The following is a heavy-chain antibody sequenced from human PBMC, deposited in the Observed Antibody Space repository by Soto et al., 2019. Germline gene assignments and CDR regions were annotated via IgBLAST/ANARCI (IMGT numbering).Heavy chain of an antibody. Sequence: VASVKVSCKASGYTFTSYAMHWVRQAPGQRLEWMGWINAGNGNTKYSQKFQGRVTITRDTSASTAYMELSSLRSEDTAVYYCARGGTYYDILTGYDPRVKNWFDPWGQGTLVTVSS. CDR2: INAGNGNT. CDR1: GYTFTSYA. D-gene: IGHD3-9*01. V-gene: IGHV1-3*01. J-gene: IGHJ5*02. CDR3: ARGGTYYDILTGYDPRVKNWFDP.